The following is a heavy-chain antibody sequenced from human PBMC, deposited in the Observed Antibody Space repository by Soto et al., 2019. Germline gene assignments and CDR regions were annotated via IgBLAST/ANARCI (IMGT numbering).Heavy chain of an antibody. CDR2: IKGKPDGGTR. CDR1: GLAFTNAW. J-gene: IGHJ4*02. CDR3: AAGSVKSDFDY. V-gene: IGHV3-15*05. D-gene: IGHD3-10*01. Sequence: EVHLVESGGDLVKPGGSLRLSCIASGLAFTNAWMNWVRQAPGKGLEWVGRIKGKPDGGTRDFAAPVKGRFVISRDDSMSACHLQMDNLQIGDTAVYYCAAGSVKSDFDYWGQGTLVTVSS.